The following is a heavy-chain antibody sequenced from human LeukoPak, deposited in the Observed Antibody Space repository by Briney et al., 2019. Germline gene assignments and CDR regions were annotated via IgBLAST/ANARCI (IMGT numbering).Heavy chain of an antibody. CDR1: GFTFDDYA. J-gene: IGHJ4*02. CDR2: ISWDGGST. V-gene: IGHV3-43D*03. CDR3: AKAKLEHQHTHFDY. Sequence: GSLRLSCAASGFTFDDYAMHWVRQAPGKGLEWVSLISWDGGSTYYADSVKGRFTISRDNSKNSLYLQMNSLRAEDTALYYCAKAKLEHQHTHFDYWGQGTLVTVSS. D-gene: IGHD1/OR15-1a*01.